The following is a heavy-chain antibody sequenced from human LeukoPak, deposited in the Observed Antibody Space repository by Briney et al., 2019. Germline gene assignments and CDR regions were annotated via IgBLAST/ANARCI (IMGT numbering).Heavy chain of an antibody. CDR3: ARGSQLPQPEFDY. V-gene: IGHV1-69*04. Sequence: SVKVSCKASGGTFSSYAISWVRQAPGQGLEWMGRIIPILGIANYAQKFQGRVTITADKSTSTAYMELSSLRSEDTAVYYCARGSQLPQPEFDYWGQGTLVTVSS. CDR2: IIPILGIA. D-gene: IGHD2-2*01. CDR1: GGTFSSYA. J-gene: IGHJ4*02.